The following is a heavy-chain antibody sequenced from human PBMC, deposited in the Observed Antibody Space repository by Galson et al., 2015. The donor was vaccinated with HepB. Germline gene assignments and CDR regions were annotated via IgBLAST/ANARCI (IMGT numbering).Heavy chain of an antibody. Sequence: SLRLSCAASGFTFSSYAMHWVRQAPGKGLEWVAVISYDGSNKYYADSVKGRFTISRDNSKNTLYLQMNSLRAEDTAVYYCARESSMIEAFDYWGQGTLVAVSS. D-gene: IGHD3-22*01. CDR1: GFTFSSYA. J-gene: IGHJ4*02. CDR2: ISYDGSNK. V-gene: IGHV3-30-3*01. CDR3: ARESSMIEAFDY.